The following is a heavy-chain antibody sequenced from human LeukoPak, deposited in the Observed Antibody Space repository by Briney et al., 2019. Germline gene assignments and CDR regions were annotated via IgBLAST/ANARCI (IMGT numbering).Heavy chain of an antibody. J-gene: IGHJ4*02. CDR1: GFTFSSYS. CDR2: ISSSSSYI. Sequence: PGGSLRLSCAASGFTFSSYSMNWVRQAPGKGLEWVSSISSSSSYIYYADSVKGRFTISRDNAKSSLYLQMNSLRAEDTAVYCCARGSYDYVWGSYRYPYYFDYWGQGTLVTVSS. V-gene: IGHV3-21*01. CDR3: ARGSYDYVWGSYRYPYYFDY. D-gene: IGHD3-16*02.